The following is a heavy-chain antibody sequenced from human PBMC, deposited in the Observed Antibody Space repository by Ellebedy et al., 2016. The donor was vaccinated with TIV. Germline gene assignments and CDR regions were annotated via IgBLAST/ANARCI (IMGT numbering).Heavy chain of an antibody. CDR2: ITYPGST. J-gene: IGHJ4*02. CDR1: GGSISSRSFS. Sequence: MPSETLSLTCSVSGGSISSRSFSWGWIRQPPGKGLEWIGSITYPGSTSYNPSLKSRVTISVHTSKNQFSLKLSSVTAADTAVYYCARHSYVVVVPAARFPDFDFWGQGTLVTVSS. D-gene: IGHD2-2*01. V-gene: IGHV4-39*01. CDR3: ARHSYVVVVPAARFPDFDF.